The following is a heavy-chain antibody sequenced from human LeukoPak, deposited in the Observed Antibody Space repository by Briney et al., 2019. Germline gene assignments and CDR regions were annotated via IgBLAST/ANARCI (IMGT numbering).Heavy chain of an antibody. D-gene: IGHD3-22*01. CDR3: ARADYDSSGYLTYYYYYMDV. CDR1: GYSISSGYY. V-gene: IGHV4-38-2*02. CDR2: IYHSGST. Sequence: SETLSLTCTVSGYSISSGYYWGWIRQPPGKGLEWIGSIYHSGSTYYNPSLKSRVTISVDTSKNQFSLKLSSVTAADTAVYYCARADYDSSGYLTYYYYYMDVWGKGTTVTVSS. J-gene: IGHJ6*03.